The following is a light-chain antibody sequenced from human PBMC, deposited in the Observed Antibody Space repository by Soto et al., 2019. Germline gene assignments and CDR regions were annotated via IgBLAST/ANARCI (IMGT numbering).Light chain of an antibody. J-gene: IGKJ1*01. CDR3: QQFRNWPWT. CDR2: GAS. Sequence: EIVMTQSPATLSVSPGERATLSCRASQSVSSTLAWYQQKPGQAPRLLIYGASTRATGIPARFSGSGSGTEFTLTISSLQSEDFAVYYCQQFRNWPWTFGQGTKVDIK. V-gene: IGKV3-15*01. CDR1: QSVSST.